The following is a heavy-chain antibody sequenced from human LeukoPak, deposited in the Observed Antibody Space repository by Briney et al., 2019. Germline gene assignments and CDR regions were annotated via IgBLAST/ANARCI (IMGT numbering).Heavy chain of an antibody. J-gene: IGHJ3*02. V-gene: IGHV4-34*01. CDR2: INHSGST. CDR3: ARGDHYYDSSGYIVDAFDI. D-gene: IGHD3-22*01. Sequence: SETLSLTCAVYGGSFSGYYWSWIRQPPGKGLEWIGEINHSGSTNYNPSLKSRVTISVDTSKNQFSLKLSSVTAADTAVYYCARGDHYYDSSGYIVDAFDIWGQGTMVTVSS. CDR1: GGSFSGYY.